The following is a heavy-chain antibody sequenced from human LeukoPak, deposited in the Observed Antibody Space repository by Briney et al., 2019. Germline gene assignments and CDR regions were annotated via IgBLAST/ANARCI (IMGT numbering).Heavy chain of an antibody. CDR2: ISGSASST. D-gene: IGHD5-24*01. Sequence: GGSLRLSCAASGFTFSSYSMNWVRQAPGKGLEWVSAISGSASSTYHADSVKGRFTISRDNSKNTLYLQMNSLRADDTAVYYCAMKAVPRPRLHDAFDFWSQGTVVSVSS. CDR1: GFTFSSYS. V-gene: IGHV3-23*01. CDR3: AMKAVPRPRLHDAFDF. J-gene: IGHJ3*01.